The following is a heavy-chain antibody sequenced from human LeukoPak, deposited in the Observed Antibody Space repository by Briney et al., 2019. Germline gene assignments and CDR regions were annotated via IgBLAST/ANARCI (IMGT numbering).Heavy chain of an antibody. D-gene: IGHD7-27*01. Sequence: AGGSLRLSCAVSGFTFGIYAMTWVRQAPGRGLEWVSTISGSGGTTHFADSVKGRFTVSRDDSKNTLYLQMNSLRAEDTAVYYCAKDGGLWVSAHWGDSWGRGTLVTVSS. J-gene: IGHJ4*02. CDR3: AKDGGLWVSAHWGDS. CDR1: GFTFGIYA. V-gene: IGHV3-23*01. CDR2: ISGSGGTT.